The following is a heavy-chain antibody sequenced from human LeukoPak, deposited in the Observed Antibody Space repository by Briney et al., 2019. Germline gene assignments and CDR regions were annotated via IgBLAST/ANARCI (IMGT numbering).Heavy chain of an antibody. CDR3: AANSGSSGYYSHFDY. CDR1: GFTFNGYA. D-gene: IGHD3-22*01. CDR2: ISGSGGST. J-gene: IGHJ4*02. V-gene: IGHV3-23*01. Sequence: SGGSLRLSCAASGFTFNGYAMSWVRQAPGKGLEWVSAISGSGGSTNYSDSMKGRFTISRDNSKNTLYLQMNSLRAEDTAVYYCAANSGSSGYYSHFDYWGQGTLVTVSS.